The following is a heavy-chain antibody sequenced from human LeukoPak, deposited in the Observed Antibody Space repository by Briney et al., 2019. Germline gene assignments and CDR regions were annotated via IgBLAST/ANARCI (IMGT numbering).Heavy chain of an antibody. D-gene: IGHD1-26*01. Sequence: GGSLRLSCAASGFTFRTHGMQWVRQAPGKGLEWVAVISYDGSDKYYGDSVKGRFTISRDNSMNTLYLQMNSLRAEDTAVYYYARDGSDWGQGTLVTVSS. CDR2: ISYDGSDK. V-gene: IGHV3-30*03. CDR3: ARDGSD. J-gene: IGHJ4*02. CDR1: GFTFRTHG.